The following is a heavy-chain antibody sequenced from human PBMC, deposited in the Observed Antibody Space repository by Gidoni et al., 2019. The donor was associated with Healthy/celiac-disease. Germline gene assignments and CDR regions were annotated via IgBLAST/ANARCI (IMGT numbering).Heavy chain of an antibody. J-gene: IGHJ4*02. D-gene: IGHD6-19*01. CDR1: GGSFSGYY. CDR2: INHSGST. V-gene: IGHV4-34*01. Sequence: QVQLQQWGAGLLKPSETLSLTCAVYGGSFSGYYWSWIRQPPGKGLEWMGEINHSGSTNYNPSLKSRVTISVDTSKNQFSLKLSSVTAADTAVYYCARAGSGWYIFDYWGQGTLVTVSS. CDR3: ARAGSGWYIFDY.